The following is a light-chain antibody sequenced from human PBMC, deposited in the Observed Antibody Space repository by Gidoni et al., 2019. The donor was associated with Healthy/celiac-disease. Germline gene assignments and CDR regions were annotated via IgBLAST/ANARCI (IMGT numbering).Light chain of an antibody. V-gene: IGLV1-51*01. Sequence: QSVLPQPPSVSAAPGQKVTISCSGSSSNIGNNYVSWYQQLPGTAPKLLIYDNNKRPSGIPDRFSGSKSGTSATLGITGLQTGDEADYYCGTWDSSLSAGDVVFGGGTKLTVL. CDR1: SSNIGNNY. CDR2: DNN. J-gene: IGLJ2*01. CDR3: GTWDSSLSAGDVV.